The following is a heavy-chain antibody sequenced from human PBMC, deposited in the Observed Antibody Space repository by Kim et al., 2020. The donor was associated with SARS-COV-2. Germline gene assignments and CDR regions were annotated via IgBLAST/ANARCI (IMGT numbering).Heavy chain of an antibody. CDR1: GFIFSDFA. CDR2: ISVSGADT. CDR3: ARTGRGSPSWYFDL. Sequence: GGSLRLSYAASGFIFSDFAMSWVRQAPEKGLEWVSSISVSGADTYYADSVKGRFTIFRDNSKNTLYLQMDSLRAEDTAVYYCARTGRGSPSWYFDLWGR. J-gene: IGHJ2*01. V-gene: IGHV3-23*01. D-gene: IGHD1-26*01.